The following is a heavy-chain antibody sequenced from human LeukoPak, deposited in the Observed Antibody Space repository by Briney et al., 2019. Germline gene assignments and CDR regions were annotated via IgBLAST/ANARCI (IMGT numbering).Heavy chain of an antibody. V-gene: IGHV5-51*01. CDR2: IYPGDSDP. Sequence: GESLKISCKGSGYSFTSYWIGWVRQMPGKGLEGMGIIYPGDSDPGHSPSCQGRVPLSADQFISTAYLQWSSLKGSDTAMYYCARRGSGSYYNSYYYYMDVWGKGTTVTISS. CDR1: GYSFTSYW. J-gene: IGHJ6*03. D-gene: IGHD3-10*01. CDR3: ARRGSGSYYNSYYYYMDV.